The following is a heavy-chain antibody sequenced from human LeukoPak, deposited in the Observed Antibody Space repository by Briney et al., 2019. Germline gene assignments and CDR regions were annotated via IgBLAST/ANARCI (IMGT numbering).Heavy chain of an antibody. Sequence: GGSLRLSCAASGFTLSNHWMSWVRQAPGKGLEWVSSISSSSSYIYYADSVKGRFTISRDNAKNSLYLQMNSLRAEDTAVYYCASTDEDSSGWYFNYWGQGTLVTVSS. J-gene: IGHJ4*02. CDR3: ASTDEDSSGWYFNY. D-gene: IGHD6-19*01. CDR2: ISSSSSYI. V-gene: IGHV3-21*01. CDR1: GFTLSNHW.